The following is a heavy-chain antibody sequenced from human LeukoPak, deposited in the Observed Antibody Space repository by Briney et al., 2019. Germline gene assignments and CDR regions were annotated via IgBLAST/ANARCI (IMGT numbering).Heavy chain of an antibody. Sequence: GASVKVSCTASGYTFTDYYMHWVRQAPGQGLEWMGRINPNSGGTNYAQKFQGRVTMTRDTSISTAYMELSRLRSDDTAVYYCARDRAVWSGSYYYWGQGTLVTVSS. J-gene: IGHJ4*02. CDR3: ARDRAVWSGSYYY. D-gene: IGHD1-26*01. CDR2: INPNSGGT. V-gene: IGHV1-2*06. CDR1: GYTFTDYY.